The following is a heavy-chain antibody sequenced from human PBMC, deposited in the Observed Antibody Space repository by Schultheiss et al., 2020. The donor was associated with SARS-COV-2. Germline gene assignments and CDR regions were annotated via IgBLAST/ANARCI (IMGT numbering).Heavy chain of an antibody. CDR3: ARGLLWFGELLFSYYYYGMDV. Sequence: GESLKISCAASGFTFSSYWMHWVRQAPGKGLVWVSRINSDGSSTSYADSVKGRFTISRDNAKNTLYLQMNSLRAEDTAVYYCARGLLWFGELLFSYYYYGMDVWGQGTTVTVSS. D-gene: IGHD3-10*01. J-gene: IGHJ6*02. CDR1: GFTFSSYW. V-gene: IGHV3-74*01. CDR2: INSDGSST.